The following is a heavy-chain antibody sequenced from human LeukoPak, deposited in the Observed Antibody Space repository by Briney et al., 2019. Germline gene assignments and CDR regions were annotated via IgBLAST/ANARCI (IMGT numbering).Heavy chain of an antibody. CDR3: AREAGAGAYYYGMDV. CDR1: GFTFSSYW. J-gene: IGHJ6*02. CDR2: IKQDGSEK. V-gene: IGHV3-7*01. D-gene: IGHD6-19*01. Sequence: GGSLRLSCAASGFTFSSYWMSWVRQAPGKGLERVANIKQDGSEKYYVDSVKGRFTISRDNAKNSLCLQMNSLRAEDTAVYYCAREAGAGAYYYGMDVWGQGTTVTVSS.